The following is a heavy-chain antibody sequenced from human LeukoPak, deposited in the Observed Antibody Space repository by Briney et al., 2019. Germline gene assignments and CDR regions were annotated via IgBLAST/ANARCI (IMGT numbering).Heavy chain of an antibody. CDR2: ISGSTGVT. J-gene: IGHJ5*02. D-gene: IGHD3-10*01. Sequence: GGSLRLSCEVSGFTLRSYAMSWVRQAPGKGLEWVSVISGSTGVTHFADSVKGRFTISRDNSKNTLYLQMSSLRAEDTAVYYCAKNLIRGATNWFDPWGQGTLVTVSS. V-gene: IGHV3-23*01. CDR1: GFTLRSYA. CDR3: AKNLIRGATNWFDP.